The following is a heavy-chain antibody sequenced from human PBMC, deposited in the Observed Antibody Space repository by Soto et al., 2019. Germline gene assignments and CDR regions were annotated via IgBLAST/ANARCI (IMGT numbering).Heavy chain of an antibody. CDR2: VYYDGST. Sequence: PSETLSLTCTVSGGSISSSSYYWGWIRQPPGKGLEWIGTVYYDGSTYYHPSLKSRVTISVDTSKNQFSLKLSSVTAADKAVYYCATLRLPHLFDPWGQGTLVTVSS. V-gene: IGHV4-39*07. CDR3: ATLRLPHLFDP. J-gene: IGHJ5*02. CDR1: GGSISSSSYY.